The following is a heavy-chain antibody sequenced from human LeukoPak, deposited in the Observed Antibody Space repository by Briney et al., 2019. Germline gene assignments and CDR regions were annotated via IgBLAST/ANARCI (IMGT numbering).Heavy chain of an antibody. CDR3: ARDVYFWSGYFLQGGMDV. V-gene: IGHV3-23*01. Sequence: GGSLRLSCAASGFTFSSYAMSWVRQAPGKGLEWVSAISGSGGSTYYADSVKGRFTISRDNAKNSLYLQMNSLRAEDTAVYYCARDVYFWSGYFLQGGMDVWGQGTTVTVSS. J-gene: IGHJ6*02. CDR2: ISGSGGST. CDR1: GFTFSSYA. D-gene: IGHD3-3*01.